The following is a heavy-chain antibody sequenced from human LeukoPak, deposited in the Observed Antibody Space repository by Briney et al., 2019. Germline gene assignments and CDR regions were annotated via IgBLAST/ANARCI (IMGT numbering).Heavy chain of an antibody. D-gene: IGHD3-22*01. CDR1: GYTLTELS. CDR2: FDPEDGET. CDR3: ARDYYYDSGRDAFDI. J-gene: IGHJ3*02. V-gene: IGHV1-24*01. Sequence: ASVKVSCKVSGYTLTELSMHWVRQAPGKGLEWMGGFDPEDGETIYAQKFQGRVTMTEDTSTDTAYMELSSLRSEDTAVYYCARDYYYDSGRDAFDIWGQGTMVTVSS.